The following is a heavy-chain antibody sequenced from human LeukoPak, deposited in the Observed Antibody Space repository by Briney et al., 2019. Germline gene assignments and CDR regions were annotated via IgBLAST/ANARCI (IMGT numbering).Heavy chain of an antibody. Sequence: SETLSLTCTVSGGSISSSSYYWGWIRQPPGKGLEWIGSIYYSGSTYYNPSLKSRVTISVDTSKNQFSLKLSSVTAADTAVYYCARYGYSSSWHRASDAFDIWGQGTMVTVSS. J-gene: IGHJ3*02. V-gene: IGHV4-39*07. D-gene: IGHD6-13*01. CDR2: IYYSGST. CDR3: ARYGYSSSWHRASDAFDI. CDR1: GGSISSSSYY.